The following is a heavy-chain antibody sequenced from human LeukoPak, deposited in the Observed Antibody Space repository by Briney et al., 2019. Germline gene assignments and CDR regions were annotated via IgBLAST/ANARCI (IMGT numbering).Heavy chain of an antibody. CDR1: GFSFTNAW. CDR3: SSGAVAAYFDH. D-gene: IGHD6-19*01. V-gene: IGHV3-15*01. Sequence: GGSLRLSCAASGFSFTNAWMSWVRQAPGKGLEWVGRIKSRTDGGTADYAAPVKGRFTISRVDSKNTLYLQMNSLKTEDTAVYYCSSGAVAAYFDHWGLGTLVTVSS. CDR2: IKSRTDGGTA. J-gene: IGHJ4*02.